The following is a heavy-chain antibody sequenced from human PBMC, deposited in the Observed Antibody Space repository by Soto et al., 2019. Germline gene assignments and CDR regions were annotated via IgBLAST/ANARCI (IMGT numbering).Heavy chain of an antibody. J-gene: IGHJ2*01. Sequence: EVQLVESGGGLVQPGGSLRLSCSASGFTFSSYAMHWVRQAPGKGLEYVSAINNNGDSTYYADSVKARFTISRDNSKNTLYLQMSSLRAEDTALYYCVKIKWEPDWYFDLWGRGTLVTVSS. CDR3: VKIKWEPDWYFDL. CDR1: GFTFSSYA. V-gene: IGHV3-64D*06. CDR2: INNNGDST. D-gene: IGHD1-26*01.